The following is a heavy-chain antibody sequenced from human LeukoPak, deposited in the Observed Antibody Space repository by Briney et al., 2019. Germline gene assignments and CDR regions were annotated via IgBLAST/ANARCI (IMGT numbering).Heavy chain of an antibody. J-gene: IGHJ4*02. CDR1: GGSISSSSYY. Sequence: SETLSLTCTVSGGSISSSSYYWGWIRQPPRKGLEWIGSIYYSGSTYYNPSLKSRVTISVDTSKNQFSLKLSSVTAADTAVYYCASVNSSGGTFDYWGQGTLVTVSS. CDR2: IYYSGST. CDR3: ASVNSSGGTFDY. D-gene: IGHD6-19*01. V-gene: IGHV4-39*01.